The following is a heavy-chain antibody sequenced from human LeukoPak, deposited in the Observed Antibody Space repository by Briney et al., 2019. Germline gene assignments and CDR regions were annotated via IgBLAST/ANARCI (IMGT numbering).Heavy chain of an antibody. Sequence: ASVKVSSKASGYTFTSYYMHWVRQAPGQGLEWMAIIKPRGGSTSYAQKFQGRVTMTRDTSTSTVYMELSSLRSEDTAVFYCASRDGYNWDYWGQGTLVTVSS. V-gene: IGHV1-46*03. D-gene: IGHD5-24*01. CDR3: ASRDGYNWDY. CDR2: IKPRGGST. J-gene: IGHJ4*02. CDR1: GYTFTSYY.